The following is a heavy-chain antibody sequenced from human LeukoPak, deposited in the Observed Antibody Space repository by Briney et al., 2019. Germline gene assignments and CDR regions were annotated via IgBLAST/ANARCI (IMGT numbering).Heavy chain of an antibody. J-gene: IGHJ4*02. CDR2: ISGSGIST. CDR3: AKDHRAYCGGDCVDFDY. CDR1: GFTFDDYA. D-gene: IGHD2-21*02. V-gene: IGHV3-23*01. Sequence: QSGGSLRLSCAASGFTFDDYAMHWVRQAPGKGLEWVSGISGSGISTYYADSVKGRFTISRDNSKNTLYLQMNSLRAEDTAVYYCAKDHRAYCGGDCVDFDYWGQGTLVTVSS.